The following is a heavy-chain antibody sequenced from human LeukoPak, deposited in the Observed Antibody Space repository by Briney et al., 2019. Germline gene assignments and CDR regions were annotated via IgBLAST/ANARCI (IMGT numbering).Heavy chain of an antibody. CDR2: ISSSSSYI. CDR3: ARGIVATLHYFDY. CDR1: GFTFSSYS. V-gene: IGHV3-21*01. Sequence: GGSLRLSCAASGFTFSSYSMNWVRQAPGKGLEWVLSISSSSSYIYYADSVKGRFTNSRDNAKNSLYLQMNSLRAEDTAVYYCARGIVATLHYFDYWGQGTLVTVSS. D-gene: IGHD5-12*01. J-gene: IGHJ4*02.